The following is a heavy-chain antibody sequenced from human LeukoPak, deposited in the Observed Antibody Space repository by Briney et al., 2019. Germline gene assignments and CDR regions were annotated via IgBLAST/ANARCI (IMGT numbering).Heavy chain of an antibody. Sequence: GASVKVSCKASGYTFTGYYMHWVRQAPGQGLEWMGRINPNSGGTNYAQKFQGRVTMTRDTPISTAYMELSRLRSDDTAVYYCAANFDWLPFDYWGQGTLVTVSS. CDR3: AANFDWLPFDY. CDR2: INPNSGGT. J-gene: IGHJ4*02. D-gene: IGHD3-9*01. CDR1: GYTFTGYY. V-gene: IGHV1-2*06.